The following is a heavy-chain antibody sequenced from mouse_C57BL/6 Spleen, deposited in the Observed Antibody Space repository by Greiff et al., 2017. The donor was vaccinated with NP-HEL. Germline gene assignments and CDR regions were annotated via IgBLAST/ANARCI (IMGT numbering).Heavy chain of an antibody. CDR3: ARRGDLGSPFAY. J-gene: IGHJ3*01. Sequence: VQLQQSGADLVKPGASVKLSCTASGYTITSSCMHWVKQRPGQGLEWIGCINPSSGYTKYNQKFKDKATLTADKSSSTAYMQLGSLTYEDSAVYYRARRGDLGSPFAYWGQGTLVTVSA. CDR1: GYTITSSC. D-gene: IGHD4-1*01. CDR2: INPSSGYT. V-gene: IGHV1-7*01.